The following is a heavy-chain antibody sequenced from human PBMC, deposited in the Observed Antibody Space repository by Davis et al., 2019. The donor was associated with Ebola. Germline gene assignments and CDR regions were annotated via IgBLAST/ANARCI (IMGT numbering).Heavy chain of an antibody. CDR1: GFTFRSYS. V-gene: IGHV3-30*18. D-gene: IGHD5-12*01. CDR3: ANASIVATSWFDP. Sequence: PGGSLRLSCAASGFTFRSYSMSWVRQAQGKGLEWVAVISYGGINKYYADPVKGRFSISRDNSKNTVYLHMKSLRVDDTAVYYCANASIVATSWFDPWGQGTLVSVSS. CDR2: ISYGGINK. J-gene: IGHJ5*02.